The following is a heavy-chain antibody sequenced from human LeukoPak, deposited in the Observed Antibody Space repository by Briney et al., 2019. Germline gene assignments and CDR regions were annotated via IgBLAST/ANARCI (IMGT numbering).Heavy chain of an antibody. CDR1: GGSISSSSYY. D-gene: IGHD6-6*01. CDR3: ARLVGSSSQIDY. Sequence: SETLSLTCTVSGGSISSSSYYWGWIRQPPGKGLEWIGSIYYSGSTYYNPSLKSRVTISVDTSKNQFSLKLSSVTAADTAVYYCARLVGSSSQIDYWGQGTLVTVSS. J-gene: IGHJ4*02. CDR2: IYYSGST. V-gene: IGHV4-39*01.